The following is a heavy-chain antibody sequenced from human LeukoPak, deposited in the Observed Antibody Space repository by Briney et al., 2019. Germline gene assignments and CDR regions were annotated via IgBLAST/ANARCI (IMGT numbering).Heavy chain of an antibody. Sequence: SETLSLTCTVSGGPIRSSNDYWGWVRQPPGKGLEWIGSIYYSGTTYYSPSLRSRVTIYVDTSKKQFSLKLTSVTAADTAVYYCARSGAAEGPTHNWFDPRSQGTLVTVSS. CDR1: GGPIRSSNDY. V-gene: IGHV4-39*01. CDR3: ARSGAAEGPTHNWFDP. D-gene: IGHD6-13*01. CDR2: IYYSGTT. J-gene: IGHJ5*02.